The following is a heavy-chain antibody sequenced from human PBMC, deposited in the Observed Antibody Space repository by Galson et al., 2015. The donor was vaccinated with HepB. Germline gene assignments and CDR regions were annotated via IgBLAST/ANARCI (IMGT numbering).Heavy chain of an antibody. V-gene: IGHV1-18*01. CDR1: GYTFTSYG. CDR3: AGTVRGVINDAFDI. D-gene: IGHD3-10*01. CDR2: ISAYNGNT. J-gene: IGHJ3*02. Sequence: SVKVSCKASGYTFTSYGISWVRQAPGQGLEWMGWISAYNGNTNYAQKLQGRVTMTTDTSTSTAYMELRSLRSDDTAVYYCAGTVRGVINDAFDIWGQGTMVTVSS.